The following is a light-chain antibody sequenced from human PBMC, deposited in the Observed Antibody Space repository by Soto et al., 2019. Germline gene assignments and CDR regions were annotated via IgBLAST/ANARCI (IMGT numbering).Light chain of an antibody. V-gene: IGLV2-8*01. CDR2: EVS. CDR1: SSDVGGYNY. Sequence: QSALTQPPSAPGSPGQSVTISCTGTSSDVGGYNYVSWYQQHPGKAPKLMIYEVSKRPSGVPDRFSGSKSGNTASLTVSGLQAEDEADYYCNSYAGSNPVFGTGTKVTVL. CDR3: NSYAGSNPV. J-gene: IGLJ1*01.